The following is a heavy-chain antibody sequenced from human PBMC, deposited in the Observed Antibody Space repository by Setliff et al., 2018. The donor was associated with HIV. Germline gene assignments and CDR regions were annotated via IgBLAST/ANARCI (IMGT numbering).Heavy chain of an antibody. D-gene: IGHD2-8*02. CDR2: IYHSGST. J-gene: IGHJ5*02. CDR3: ARDRTGDWFDP. Sequence: SETLSLTCAVSGYSISSGYYWGWIRQPPGKGLEWIGSIYHSGSTYYNPSLKSRVTISVDTSKNQFSLKLSSVTAADTAVYYCARDRTGDWFDPWGQGTLVTVSS. CDR1: GYSISSGYY. V-gene: IGHV4-38-2*02.